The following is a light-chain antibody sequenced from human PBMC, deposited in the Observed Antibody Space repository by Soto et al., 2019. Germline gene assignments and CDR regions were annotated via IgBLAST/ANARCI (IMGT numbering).Light chain of an antibody. Sequence: QSVLTQPASVSGSPGQSITISCTGTSNDVGIYNYVSWYQQHPDKAPQLMIYDVSNRPSGVPDRFSGSKSGNTASLTISGLQAEDEADYYCCSYAGTYTYVFGTGTKVTVL. CDR1: SNDVGIYNY. V-gene: IGLV2-11*01. J-gene: IGLJ1*01. CDR2: DVS. CDR3: CSYAGTYTYV.